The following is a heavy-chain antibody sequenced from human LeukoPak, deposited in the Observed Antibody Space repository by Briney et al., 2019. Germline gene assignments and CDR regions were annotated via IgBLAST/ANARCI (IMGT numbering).Heavy chain of an antibody. CDR3: ARDQAQYYDILTGSFPFDI. CDR2: MNPNSGGT. CDR1: GYTFTDYD. D-gene: IGHD3-9*01. J-gene: IGHJ3*02. Sequence: GASVKVSCKASGYTFTDYDINWVRQATGQGLEWMGWMNPNSGGTNYAQKFQGWVTMTRDTSISTAYMELSRLRSDDAAVYYCARDQAQYYDILTGSFPFDIWGQGTMVTVSS. V-gene: IGHV1-2*04.